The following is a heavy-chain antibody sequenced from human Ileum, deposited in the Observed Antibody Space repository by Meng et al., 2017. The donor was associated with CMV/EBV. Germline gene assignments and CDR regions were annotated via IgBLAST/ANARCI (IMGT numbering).Heavy chain of an antibody. J-gene: IGHJ4*02. D-gene: IGHD2-21*01. V-gene: IGHV4-59*01. CDR1: GGSISSFY. CDR2: IYYSGST. CDR3: ARVGGARSPPGV. Sequence: SETLSLTCTVSGGSISSFYWSWIRQPPGKGLEWIGYIYYSGSTNYNPSLKSRVTISVDTSKNQFSLKMTSVTAADTAVYYCARVGGARSPPGVRGQGTLVTVAS.